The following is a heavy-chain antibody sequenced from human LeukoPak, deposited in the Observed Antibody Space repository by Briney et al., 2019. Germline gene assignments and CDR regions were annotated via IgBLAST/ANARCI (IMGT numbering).Heavy chain of an antibody. D-gene: IGHD3-22*01. CDR3: ASEETDSSGLDY. Sequence: GASVKVSCKASGGTFSSYAISWVRQAPGQGLEWMGGIIPIFGTANYAQKFQGRVTITADESTSTAYMELSSLRSEDTAVYYCASEETDSSGLDYWGQGTLVTVSS. CDR2: IIPIFGTA. J-gene: IGHJ4*02. V-gene: IGHV1-69*13. CDR1: GGTFSSYA.